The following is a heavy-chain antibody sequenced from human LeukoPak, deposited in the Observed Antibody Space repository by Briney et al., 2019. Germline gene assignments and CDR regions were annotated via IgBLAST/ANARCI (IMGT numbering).Heavy chain of an antibody. CDR2: INPNRGGT. D-gene: IGHD3-22*01. CDR1: GYTFTGYY. V-gene: IGHV1-2*02. CDR3: AMLGYDSSGYYHGAFDY. Sequence: ASVKVSCKASGYTFTGYYMHWVRQAPGQGLEWMGWINPNRGGTNYAQKFQGRVTMARDTSISTAYMELSRLRSDDTAVYYCAMLGYDSSGYYHGAFDYWGQGTMVTVSP. J-gene: IGHJ3*01.